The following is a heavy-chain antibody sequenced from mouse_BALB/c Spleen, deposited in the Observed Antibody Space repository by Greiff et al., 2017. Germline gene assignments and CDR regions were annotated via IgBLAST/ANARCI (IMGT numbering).Heavy chain of an antibody. CDR1: GFTFTDYY. Sequence: EVMLMESGGGLVQPGGSLRLSCATSGFTFTDYYMSWVRQPPGKALEWLGFIRNKANGYTTEYSASVKGRFTISRDNSQSILYLQMNTLRAEDSATYYCARADRGAMDYWGQGTSVTVSS. CDR3: ARADRGAMDY. CDR2: IRNKANGYTT. J-gene: IGHJ4*01. V-gene: IGHV7-3*02. D-gene: IGHD2-14*01.